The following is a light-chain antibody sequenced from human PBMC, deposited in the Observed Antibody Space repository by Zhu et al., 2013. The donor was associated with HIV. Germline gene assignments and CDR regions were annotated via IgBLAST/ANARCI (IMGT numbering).Light chain of an antibody. V-gene: IGKV3-15*01. J-gene: IGKJ2*03. CDR2: GAS. CDR3: QQYYSYPPYS. CDR1: HSINRH. Sequence: EIVMTQSPATLSVSPGERATLSCRASHSINRHLAWYQQKPGQAPRLLIYGASTRATGIPARFSGSGSGTEFTLTISSLQSEDFATYYCQQYYSYPPYSFGQGTKLEIK.